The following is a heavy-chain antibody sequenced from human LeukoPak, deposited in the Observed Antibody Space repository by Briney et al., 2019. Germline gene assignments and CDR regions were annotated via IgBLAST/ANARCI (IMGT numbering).Heavy chain of an antibody. CDR2: IAPHSGDT. V-gene: IGHV1-2*02. CDR3: ARDIGCGWYWIGGNY. Sequence: GASVKVSCKASGYTFTDYYMHWVRQAPGQGLEWMGWIAPHSGDTNYAQRFQGRVTMTRDTSISTAHMELSRLKSDDTAVYYCARDIGCGWYWIGGNYWGQGTLVTVSS. D-gene: IGHD6-19*01. CDR1: GYTFTDYY. J-gene: IGHJ4*02.